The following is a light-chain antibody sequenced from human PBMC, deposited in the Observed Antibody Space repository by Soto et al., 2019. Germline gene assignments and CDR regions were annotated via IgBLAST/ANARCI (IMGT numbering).Light chain of an antibody. CDR1: QSISSW. CDR2: DAS. J-gene: IGKJ1*01. Sequence: DIQMTQSPSTLSASVGDRVTITCRASQSISSWLAWYQQKPGKAPKLLIYDASSLESGVPSRFSGRGSGTEVTLTISSLQPDDFATYYCQQYNSYAGTFGQGTKVQI. CDR3: QQYNSYAGT. V-gene: IGKV1-5*01.